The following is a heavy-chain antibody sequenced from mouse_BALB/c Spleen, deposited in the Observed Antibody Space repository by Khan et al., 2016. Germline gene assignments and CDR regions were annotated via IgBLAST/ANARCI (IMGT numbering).Heavy chain of an antibody. J-gene: IGHJ2*01. D-gene: IGHD2-4*01. CDR1: GYTFTEYI. V-gene: IGHV1-62-2*01. CDR3: ARHEGRTMITTVYFDY. Sequence: QVQLQQSGAELVKPGASVKLSCKASGYTFTEYIIHWVKQRSGQGLEWIGWFYPGSGSIKYNEKFKDKATLTADKSSSTVYMELSRLTSEDSAVYVCARHEGRTMITTVYFDYWGQGTTLTVSS. CDR2: FYPGSGSI.